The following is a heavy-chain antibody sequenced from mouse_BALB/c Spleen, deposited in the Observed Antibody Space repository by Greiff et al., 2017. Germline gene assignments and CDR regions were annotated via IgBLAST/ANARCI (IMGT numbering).Heavy chain of an antibody. V-gene: IGHV1S127*01. CDR1: GYTFTSYW. CDR3: TRGTYYGSSYRYYAMDY. J-gene: IGHJ4*01. Sequence: QVQLQQPGAELVKPGASVKMSCKASGYTFTSYWMHWVKQRPGQGLEWIGVIDPSDSYTSYNQKFKGKATLTVDTASGTAYMQLSSLTSEDSAVYYCTRGTYYGSSYRYYAMDYWGQGTSVTVSS. D-gene: IGHD1-1*01. CDR2: IDPSDSYT.